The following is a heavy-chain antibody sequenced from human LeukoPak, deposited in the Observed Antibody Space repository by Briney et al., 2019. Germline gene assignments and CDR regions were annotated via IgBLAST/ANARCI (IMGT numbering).Heavy chain of an antibody. CDR1: GFTFSSFA. J-gene: IGHJ6*03. CDR2: VSGSAGRT. Sequence: PGGSLRLSCAASGFTFSSFAMTWVRRAPGKGLEWVSTVSGSAGRTGYADSVKGRFTISRDNLKNTLYLQMNGLRAEDTAVYYCAKNRGHCVDGVCHNYYYMDVWGRGTTVTVSS. V-gene: IGHV3-23*01. CDR3: AKNRGHCVDGVCHNYYYMDV. D-gene: IGHD2-8*02.